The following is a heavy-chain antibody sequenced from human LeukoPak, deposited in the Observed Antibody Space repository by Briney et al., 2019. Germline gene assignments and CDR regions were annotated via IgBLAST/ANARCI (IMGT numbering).Heavy chain of an antibody. CDR3: RDTNGDYLGAFEF. Sequence: GGSLRLSCAASGFTISDYGLVWVRQAPGKGLEWVSGSRSGGANNFYADAVKGRFTISRDNSKNTLYLQMNSLRADETAVYCGRDTNGDYLGAFEFWGHGTTVIVSS. V-gene: IGHV3-23*01. CDR1: GFTISDYG. D-gene: IGHD4-17*01. CDR2: SRSGGANN. J-gene: IGHJ3*01.